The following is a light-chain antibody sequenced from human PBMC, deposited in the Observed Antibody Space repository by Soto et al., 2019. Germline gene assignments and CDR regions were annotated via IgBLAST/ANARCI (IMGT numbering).Light chain of an antibody. CDR1: HSVDSTH. Sequence: EIVLTRSPGTLSLSPGERATLSCRTSHSVDSTHLAWYQQKPGQAPRLLIYGASGRATGIPDRFGGSGSGTDFTLTISRLEPEDFAGYYCQHYGDSRTFGQGTKVEVK. J-gene: IGKJ1*01. V-gene: IGKV3-20*01. CDR2: GAS. CDR3: QHYGDSRT.